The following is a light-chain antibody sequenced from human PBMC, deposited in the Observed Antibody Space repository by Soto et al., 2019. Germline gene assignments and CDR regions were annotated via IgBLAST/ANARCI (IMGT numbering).Light chain of an antibody. V-gene: IGKV3-15*01. CDR2: GAS. CDR3: QQYNNWPPYT. CDR1: QSVSSD. J-gene: IGKJ2*01. Sequence: EIVMTQSPATLSVAPGEGATLSCSASQSVSSDLAWYQQKPVQAPRLLIYGASTRATGTPARFSGSGSGTEFTLTISSLQSEDFAFYYCQQYNNWPPYTFGQRTKLEIK.